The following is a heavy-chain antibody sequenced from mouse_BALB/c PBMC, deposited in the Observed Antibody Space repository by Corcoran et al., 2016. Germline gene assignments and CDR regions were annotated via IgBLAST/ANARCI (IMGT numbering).Heavy chain of an antibody. CDR1: GFNIKDTY. J-gene: IGHJ2*01. CDR2: IDPANGNT. CDR3: ARFGYYGSSLDY. V-gene: IGHV14-3*02. Sequence: EVQLQQSGAELVKPGASVKLSCTASGFNIKDTYMHWVKQRPEQGLEWIGRIDPANGNTKYDPKFQGKATITADTSSNTAYLQLSSLTSEDTAVYYCARFGYYGSSLDYWGQGTTLTVSS. D-gene: IGHD1-1*01.